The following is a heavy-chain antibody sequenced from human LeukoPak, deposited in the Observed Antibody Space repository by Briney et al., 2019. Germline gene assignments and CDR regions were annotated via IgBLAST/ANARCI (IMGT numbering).Heavy chain of an antibody. V-gene: IGHV7-4-1*02. D-gene: IGHD3-22*01. J-gene: IGHJ4*02. CDR2: INTNTGNP. Sequence: ASVKVSCKASGYTFTSYAMNWVRQAPGQGLEWMGWINTNTGNPTYAQGFTGRFVFSLDTSVSTAYLQISSLKAEDTAVYYCARVFSTGYYYDSSGYYSNPFDYWGQGTLVTVSS. CDR1: GYTFTSYA. CDR3: ARVFSTGYYYDSSGYYSNPFDY.